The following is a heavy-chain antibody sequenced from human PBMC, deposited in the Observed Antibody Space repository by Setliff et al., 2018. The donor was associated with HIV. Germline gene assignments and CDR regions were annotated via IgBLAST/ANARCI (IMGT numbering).Heavy chain of an antibody. J-gene: IGHJ5*02. CDR2: INYDGDA. CDR1: GGSFPAYY. V-gene: IGHV4-34*01. Sequence: KTSETLSLTCAVYGGSFPAYYWNWIRQPPGKGLEWIGEINYDGDATYNPSLKSRVNIFIDTSKKQFSLRVASVTAADTAIYYCVRQYGDYAFDPWGQGTLVTVSS. D-gene: IGHD4-17*01. CDR3: VRQYGDYAFDP.